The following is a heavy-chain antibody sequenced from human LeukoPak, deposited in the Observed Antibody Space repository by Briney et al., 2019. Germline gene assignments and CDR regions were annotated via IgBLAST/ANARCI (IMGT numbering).Heavy chain of an antibody. V-gene: IGHV3-7*01. CDR2: IKQDGSEK. CDR3: AREYYGDYEGGFDP. Sequence: GGSLRLSCVDPGFTFSSYWMSWVRQAPGKGLEWVANIKQDGSEKYYVDSVKGRFTISRDNAKNSLYLQMNSLRAEDTAVYYCAREYYGDYEGGFDPWGQGTLVTVSS. J-gene: IGHJ5*02. D-gene: IGHD4-17*01. CDR1: GFTFSSYW.